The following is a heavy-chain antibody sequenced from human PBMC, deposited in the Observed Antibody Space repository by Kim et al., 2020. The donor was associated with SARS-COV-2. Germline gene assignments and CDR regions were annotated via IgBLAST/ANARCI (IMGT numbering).Heavy chain of an antibody. V-gene: IGHV4-59*10. J-gene: IGHJ6*02. Sequence: NPSLKNRVTMSVDTSKNQFSQKLSSVTAADTAVYYCARSPPLYYYSGMDVWGQGTTVTVSS. CDR3: ARSPPLYYYSGMDV.